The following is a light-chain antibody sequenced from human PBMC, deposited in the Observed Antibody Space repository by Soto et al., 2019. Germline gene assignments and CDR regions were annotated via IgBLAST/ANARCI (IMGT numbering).Light chain of an antibody. CDR1: NSDVGAYNY. V-gene: IGLV2-14*01. CDR2: EVS. J-gene: IGLJ1*01. CDR3: SSYIDSSTLV. Sequence: QSVLTQPASVSGSPGQSITISCTGTNSDVGAYNYVSWYQQHPGKAPKLMIYEVSNRPSGISNRFSGSKSGNTASLTISGLQADDEADYYCSSYIDSSTLVFGTATKLTVL.